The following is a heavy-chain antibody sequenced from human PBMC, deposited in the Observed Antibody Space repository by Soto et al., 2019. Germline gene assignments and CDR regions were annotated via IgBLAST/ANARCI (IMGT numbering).Heavy chain of an antibody. V-gene: IGHV1-18*01. CDR2: ISAYNGNT. CDR3: ARGLTYYDFWSGYYLVDGWFDP. J-gene: IGHJ5*02. CDR1: GYTFTSYG. Sequence: GASVKVSCKASGYTFTSYGISWVRQAPGQGLEWMGWISAYNGNTNYAQKLQGRVTMTTDTSTSTAYMELRSLRSDDTAVYYCARGLTYYDFWSGYYLVDGWFDPWGQGTLVTVSS. D-gene: IGHD3-3*01.